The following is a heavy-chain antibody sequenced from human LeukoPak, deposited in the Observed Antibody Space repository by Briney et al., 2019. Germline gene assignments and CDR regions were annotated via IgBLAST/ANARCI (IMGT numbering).Heavy chain of an antibody. CDR2: IFCSDGRT. V-gene: IGHV3-23*01. J-gene: IGHJ4*02. D-gene: IGHD2-2*01. Sequence: GGSLRLSCAASGFTFSSFAMAWVRQAPGKGLEWVSAIFCSDGRTFYADAVKGRFTISRDNSKNTLYLQMNSLRAEDTAVYYCAKDPIVVVPAAINDAEGYWGQGTLVTVSS. CDR1: GFTFSSFA. CDR3: AKDPIVVVPAAINDAEGY.